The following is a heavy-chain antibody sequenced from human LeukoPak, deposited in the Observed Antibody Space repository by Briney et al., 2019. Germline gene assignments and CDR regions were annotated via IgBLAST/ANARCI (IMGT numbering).Heavy chain of an antibody. V-gene: IGHV4-34*01. D-gene: IGHD6-13*01. Sequence: SETLSLTCAVYGGSFSGYYWSWIRLPPGKGLEWIGEINHSGSTNYNPSLKSRVTISVDTSKNQFSLKLSSVTAADTAVYYCARSGYSSSWYVRGWFDPWGQGTLVTVSS. CDR2: INHSGST. CDR3: ARSGYSSSWYVRGWFDP. J-gene: IGHJ5*02. CDR1: GGSFSGYY.